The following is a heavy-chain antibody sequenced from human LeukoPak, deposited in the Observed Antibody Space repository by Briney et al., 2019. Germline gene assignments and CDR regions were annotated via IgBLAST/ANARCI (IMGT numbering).Heavy chain of an antibody. CDR1: GFSFDDYS. V-gene: IGHV3-9*01. CDR3: AKALNPVVVIAPTYAFDI. D-gene: IGHD2-21*01. J-gene: IGHJ3*02. Sequence: PGESLTLSCAASGFSFDDYSMHWVRQPPGKGLEWVSGIRCNGGSIGYADSVKGRFILSRDHAKQSPCMQMNSLRAEDTALYYGAKALNPVVVIAPTYAFDIWGQGTMVTVSS. CDR2: IRCNGGSI.